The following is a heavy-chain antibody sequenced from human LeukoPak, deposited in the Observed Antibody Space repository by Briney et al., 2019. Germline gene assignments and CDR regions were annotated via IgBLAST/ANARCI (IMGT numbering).Heavy chain of an antibody. V-gene: IGHV3-74*01. CDR2: INSDGSST. Sequence: PGGSLRLSCAASGFTFSSYWMHWVRQAPGKGLVWVSRINSDGSSTSYADSVKGRFTISRDNAKNTLYLQMNSLRAEDTAVYYCARDEEVGASSYYFDYWGQGTLVTVSS. CDR3: ARDEEVGASSYYFDY. D-gene: IGHD1-26*01. CDR1: GFTFSSYW. J-gene: IGHJ4*02.